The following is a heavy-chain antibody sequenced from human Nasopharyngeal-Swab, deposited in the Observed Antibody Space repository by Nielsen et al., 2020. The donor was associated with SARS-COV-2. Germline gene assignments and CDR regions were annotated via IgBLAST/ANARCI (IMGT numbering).Heavy chain of an antibody. J-gene: IGHJ5*02. CDR1: GGSISSSNNY. CDR2: ISYSGNT. CDR3: ARGFDP. Sequence: SETLPLTCTVFGGSISSSNNYWGWIRRPPGKGLEWIGTISYSGNTYYNPSLESRVTISVDTSKNQFSLKLSSVTAADTAVYYCARGFDPWGQGTLVTVSS. V-gene: IGHV4-39*07.